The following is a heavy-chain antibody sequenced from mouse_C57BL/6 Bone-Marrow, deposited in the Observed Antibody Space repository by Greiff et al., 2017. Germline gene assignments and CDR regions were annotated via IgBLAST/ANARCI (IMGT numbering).Heavy chain of an antibody. V-gene: IGHV1-74*01. D-gene: IGHD1-1*01. CDR1: GYTFTSNG. CDR2: IHPSDSET. Sequence: QVQLQQPGAELVKPGASVKVSCKASGYTFTSNGMHWVKQRPGPGLEWIGRIHPSDSETHYNQKFKGKVTLTVDKSSSTAYMQLSSLTSEEAAVYYCAIENRELNRVYYCGSKDYWGQGTTLTVSS. CDR3: AIENRELNRVYYCGSKDY. J-gene: IGHJ2*01.